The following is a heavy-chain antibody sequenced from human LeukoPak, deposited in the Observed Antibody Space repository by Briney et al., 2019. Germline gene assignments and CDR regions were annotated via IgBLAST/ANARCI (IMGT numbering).Heavy chain of an antibody. Sequence: PGGSLRLSCAPSGFTFSSYWMSWVRQAPGKGLEWVANIKQDGSEKYYVDSVKGRFTISRDNAKNSLYLQMNSLRADDTAVYCCARKAYGLDVWGKGTTVTVSS. J-gene: IGHJ6*04. V-gene: IGHV3-7*03. CDR3: ARKAYGLDV. CDR2: IKQDGSEK. CDR1: GFTFSSYW.